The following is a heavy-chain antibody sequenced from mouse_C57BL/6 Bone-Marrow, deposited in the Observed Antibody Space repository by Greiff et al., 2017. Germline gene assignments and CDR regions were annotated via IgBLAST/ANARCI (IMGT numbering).Heavy chain of an antibody. J-gene: IGHJ2*01. Sequence: EVKLMESGGGLVKPGGSLKLSCAASGFTFSSYTMSWVRQTPEQRLEWVATISGGGGNTYYPDSVKGRFTISRDNAKNTLYLQMSSLRSEDTALYYCARQLRLRFDYWGQGTTLTVSS. V-gene: IGHV5-9*01. CDR3: ARQLRLRFDY. D-gene: IGHD3-2*02. CDR1: GFTFSSYT. CDR2: ISGGGGNT.